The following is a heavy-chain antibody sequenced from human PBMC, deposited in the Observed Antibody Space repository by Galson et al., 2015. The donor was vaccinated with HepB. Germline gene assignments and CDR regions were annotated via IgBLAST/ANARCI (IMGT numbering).Heavy chain of an antibody. CDR1: GFTLSSYA. CDR3: ARVLSWREPPAN. CDR2: ISYDGSNK. V-gene: IGHV3-30-3*01. J-gene: IGHJ4*02. D-gene: IGHD1-26*01. Sequence: SLRLSCAASGFTLSSYAMHWVRQAPGKGLEWVAVISYDGSNKYYADSVKGRFIISRDNSKNTLYLQMNSLRAEDTAVYYCARVLSWREPPANWGQGTLVTVSS.